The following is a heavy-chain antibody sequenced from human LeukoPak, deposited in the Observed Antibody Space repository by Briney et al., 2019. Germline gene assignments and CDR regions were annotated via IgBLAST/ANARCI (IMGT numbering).Heavy chain of an antibody. Sequence: TSETLSLTCTVSGGSFTNTYYYWGWIRQPPGKGLEWIGSAYYSGSTHYNPSLKSRVTISVDTSKNRFSLNLSSVTAADTALYYCARLIRIAAAGTAVDYWGQGTLVTVSS. CDR2: AYYSGST. CDR3: ARLIRIAAAGTAVDY. CDR1: GGSFTNTYYY. J-gene: IGHJ4*02. V-gene: IGHV4-39*01. D-gene: IGHD6-13*01.